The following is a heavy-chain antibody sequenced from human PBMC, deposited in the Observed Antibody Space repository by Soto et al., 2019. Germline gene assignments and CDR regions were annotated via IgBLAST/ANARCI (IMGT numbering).Heavy chain of an antibody. J-gene: IGHJ4*02. CDR2: ISSSSSYI. CDR1: GFTFSSYS. D-gene: IGHD1-26*01. V-gene: IGHV3-21*01. CDR3: ARDGSGSYYSQPLDS. Sequence: GGSLRLSCAASGFTFSSYSMNWVRQAPGKGLEWVSSISSSSSYIYYADSVKGRFTISRDNAKNSLYLQMNSLRAEDTAVYYCARDGSGSYYSQPLDSWGKGSLVTVSS.